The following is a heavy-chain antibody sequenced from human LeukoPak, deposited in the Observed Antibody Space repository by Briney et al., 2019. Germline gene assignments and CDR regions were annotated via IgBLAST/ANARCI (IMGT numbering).Heavy chain of an antibody. J-gene: IGHJ6*02. CDR1: EFTVSSDY. CDR2: LYSDGGA. CDR3: ARGHCSSISCSTYNYYGMDV. V-gene: IGHV3-66*01. D-gene: IGHD2-2*02. Sequence: GGSLRLSCAASEFTVSSDYMTWVRQAPGKGLEWVSVLYSDGGAYYADSVKDRFTISRDNSKNTLFLQMNSLRAEDTAVYYCARGHCSSISCSTYNYYGMDVWGQGTTVTVSS.